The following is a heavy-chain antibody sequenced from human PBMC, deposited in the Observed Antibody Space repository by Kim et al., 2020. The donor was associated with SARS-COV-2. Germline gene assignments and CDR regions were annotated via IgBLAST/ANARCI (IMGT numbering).Heavy chain of an antibody. Sequence: SETLSLTCTVSGGSISSGGYYWSWIRQHPGKGLEWIGYIFYSGSTYYNPYLKSRVTISVDTSKNQFSLKLSSVTAADTAVYYCARARITMIIVVNAFDIWGQGTLFTVSS. J-gene: IGHJ3*02. CDR2: IFYSGST. D-gene: IGHD3-22*01. V-gene: IGHV4-31*03. CDR3: ARARITMIIVVNAFDI. CDR1: GGSISSGGYY.